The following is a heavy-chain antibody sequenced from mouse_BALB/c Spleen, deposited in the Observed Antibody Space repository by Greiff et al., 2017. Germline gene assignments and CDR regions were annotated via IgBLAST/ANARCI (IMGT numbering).Heavy chain of an antibody. Sequence: DVHLVESGGGLVQPGGSLKLSCAASGFTFSSYGMSWVRQTPDKRLELVATINSNGGSTYYPDSVKGRFTISRDNAKNTLYLQMSSLKSEDTAMYYCARGRQLGTFAYWGQGTLVTVSA. V-gene: IGHV5-6-3*01. J-gene: IGHJ3*01. CDR2: INSNGGST. CDR1: GFTFSSYG. D-gene: IGHD4-1*02. CDR3: ARGRQLGTFAY.